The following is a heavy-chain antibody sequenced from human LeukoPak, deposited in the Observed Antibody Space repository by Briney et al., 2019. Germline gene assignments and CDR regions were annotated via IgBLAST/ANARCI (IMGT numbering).Heavy chain of an antibody. CDR2: IYYSGST. D-gene: IGHD3-10*01. CDR3: ARDPDGSGSYS. J-gene: IGHJ5*02. V-gene: IGHV4-59*01. Sequence: SETLSLTCTVSGGSISSYYWSWIRQPPGKGLEWIGYIYYSGSTNYNPSLKSRVTISVDTSKNQFSLKLSSVTAAYTAVYYCARDPDGSGSYSWGQGTLVTVSS. CDR1: GGSISSYY.